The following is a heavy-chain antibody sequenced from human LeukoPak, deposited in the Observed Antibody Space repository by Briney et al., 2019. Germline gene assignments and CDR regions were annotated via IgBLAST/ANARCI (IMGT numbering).Heavy chain of an antibody. CDR2: ISSNAIST. CDR1: GFTFSDYY. J-gene: IGHJ4*02. CDR3: ARDFRDRSMPIDF. D-gene: IGHD2/OR15-2a*01. Sequence: GGSLRLSCAASGFTFSDYYMSWIRQAPGKGLEWLSYISSNAISTHYADSVKGRFTISRDNAKNSLYLQMNSLRGEDTGVYYCARDFRDRSMPIDFWGQGTLVTVSS. V-gene: IGHV3-11*01.